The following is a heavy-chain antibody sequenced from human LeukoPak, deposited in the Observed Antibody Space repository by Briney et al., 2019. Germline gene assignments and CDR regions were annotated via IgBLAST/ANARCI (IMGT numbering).Heavy chain of an antibody. D-gene: IGHD5-24*01. V-gene: IGHV4-59*01. CDR2: IYYSGST. CDR3: ARDADGYNAY. CDR1: GDSIRNYY. J-gene: IGHJ4*02. Sequence: SETLSLTCTVSGDSIRNYYWNWIRQPPGKGLEWIGYIYYSGSTNYNPSLKSRVTISVDTSKNQFSLKLSSVTAADTAVYYCARDADGYNAYWGQGTLVTVSS.